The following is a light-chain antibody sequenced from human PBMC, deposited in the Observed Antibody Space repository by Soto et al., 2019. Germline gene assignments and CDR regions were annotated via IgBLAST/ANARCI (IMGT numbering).Light chain of an antibody. CDR1: QGIGSY. Sequence: DIQMTQSPSSLSTSFGDRVTIACRASQGIGSYLAWYQQKPGKAPQLLIYAASTLHSGVPSRFSGSGSGTDFALTISGLQPEDVATYYCQKYHSAPYTFGHGTKVDIK. CDR2: AAS. J-gene: IGKJ3*01. CDR3: QKYHSAPYT. V-gene: IGKV1-27*01.